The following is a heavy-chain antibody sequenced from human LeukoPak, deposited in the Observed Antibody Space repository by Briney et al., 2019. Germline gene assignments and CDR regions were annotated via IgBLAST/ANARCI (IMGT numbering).Heavy chain of an antibody. CDR3: ARDDFWSGYYNWFDP. CDR1: GFTLSSYW. Sequence: PGGSLRLSCAASGFTLSSYWMSWVCQAPGKGLEWVANIKQDGSEKYYVDSVKGRFTISRDNAKNSLYLQMNSLRAEDTAVYYCARDDFWSGYYNWFDPWGQGTLVAVSS. V-gene: IGHV3-7*01. D-gene: IGHD3-3*01. CDR2: IKQDGSEK. J-gene: IGHJ5*02.